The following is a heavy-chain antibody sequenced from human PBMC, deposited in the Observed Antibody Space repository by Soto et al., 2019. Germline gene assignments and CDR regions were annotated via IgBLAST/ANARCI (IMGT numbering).Heavy chain of an antibody. CDR1: GFTFTAYD. Sequence: GGCMTLSCAPSGFTFTAYDLTWVRPAPGKGLDWVSGISPSGDTTYYADSVTGRFTISRDNSKPVLYLQMNSLIAEDTAVYYCAKLMGMILTGRAPSHGRDAWGQGTTVTASS. CDR2: ISPSGDTT. J-gene: IGHJ6*02. CDR3: AKLMGMILTGRAPSHGRDA. V-gene: IGHV3-23*01. D-gene: IGHD3-9*01.